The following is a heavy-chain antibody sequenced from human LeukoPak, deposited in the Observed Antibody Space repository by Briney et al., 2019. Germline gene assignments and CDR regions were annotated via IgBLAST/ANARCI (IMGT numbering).Heavy chain of an antibody. Sequence: GASVKVSCKASGYTFTGYYMHWVRQAPGQGLEWMGWINPNSGGTNYAQKFRGRVTMTRDTSISTACMELSRLRSDDTAVYYCAREYYYDSSGYFSGMDVWGQGTTVTVSS. CDR2: INPNSGGT. CDR3: AREYYYDSSGYFSGMDV. J-gene: IGHJ6*02. D-gene: IGHD3-22*01. CDR1: GYTFTGYY. V-gene: IGHV1-2*02.